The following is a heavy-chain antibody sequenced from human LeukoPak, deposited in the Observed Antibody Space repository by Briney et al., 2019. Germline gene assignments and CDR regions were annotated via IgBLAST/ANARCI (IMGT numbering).Heavy chain of an antibody. Sequence: TLSLTCTVSGGSISSGSYYWSWIRPPAGKGLEWIGRIYTSGSTNYNPSLKSRVTISVDTSKYQFSLKLSSVTAADTAVYYCAREYCSGGSCYWYTTGWFDPWGQGTLVTVSS. CDR3: AREYCSGGSCYWYTTGWFDP. CDR1: GGSISSGSYY. D-gene: IGHD2-15*01. CDR2: IYTSGST. V-gene: IGHV4-61*02. J-gene: IGHJ5*02.